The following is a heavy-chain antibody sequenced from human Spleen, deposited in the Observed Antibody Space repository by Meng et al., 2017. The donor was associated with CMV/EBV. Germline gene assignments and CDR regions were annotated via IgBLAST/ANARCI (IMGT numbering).Heavy chain of an antibody. CDR2: IYYSGGT. Sequence: SETLSLTCTVSGGSISSSSYYWGWIRQPPGKGLEWIGSIYYSGGTYYNPSLKSRVTISVDTSQNQFSLKLSSVTAEDTAVYYRARDYSETGGNDYWGQGTLVTVSS. V-gene: IGHV4-39*07. CDR3: ARDYSETGGNDY. CDR1: GGSISSSSYY. D-gene: IGHD3-22*01. J-gene: IGHJ4*02.